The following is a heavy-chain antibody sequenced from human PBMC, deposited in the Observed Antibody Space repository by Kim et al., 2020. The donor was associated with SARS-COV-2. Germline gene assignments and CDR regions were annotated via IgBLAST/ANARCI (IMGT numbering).Heavy chain of an antibody. Sequence: GGSLRLSCAASRFTFRSYGMHWVRQAPGKGLEWVAAIWHDGSNEYYADSVKGRFTISRDNSKNMLFLQMNSLRPEDTAEYYCARSGGFLEWLAAYYGMDVWGQGTTVTVSS. CDR2: IWHDGSNE. V-gene: IGHV3-33*08. J-gene: IGHJ6*02. CDR3: ARSGGFLEWLAAYYGMDV. CDR1: RFTFRSYG. D-gene: IGHD3-3*01.